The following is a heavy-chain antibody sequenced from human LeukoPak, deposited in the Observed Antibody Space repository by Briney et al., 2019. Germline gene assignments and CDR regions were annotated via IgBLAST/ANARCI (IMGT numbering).Heavy chain of an antibody. CDR3: AGRVTGYSSGYVY. V-gene: IGHV3-23*01. CDR1: GFTFSSYA. Sequence: GGSLRLSCAASGFTFSSYAMSWVRQAPGKGLEWVSAISGSGGSTYYADSVKGRFTISRDNSKSTLCLQMNSLRAEDTAVYYCAGRVTGYSSGYVYWGQGTLVTVSS. CDR2: ISGSGGST. J-gene: IGHJ4*02. D-gene: IGHD5-18*01.